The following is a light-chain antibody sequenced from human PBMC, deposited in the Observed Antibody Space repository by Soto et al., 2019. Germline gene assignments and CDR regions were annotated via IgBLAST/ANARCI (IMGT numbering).Light chain of an antibody. J-gene: IGKJ2*01. V-gene: IGKV2-30*02. CDR2: KVS. Sequence: DIVMTQSPLSLPVTPGEPASISCRSNQSLVHSDGIAYFSWFQQRPGRSPRRLIYKVSNRDSGVPARFSGSGSGTDFALKISRVEAEDVGVYYCMQSAHWPHTFGPGTKVDIK. CDR1: QSLVHSDGIAY. CDR3: MQSAHWPHT.